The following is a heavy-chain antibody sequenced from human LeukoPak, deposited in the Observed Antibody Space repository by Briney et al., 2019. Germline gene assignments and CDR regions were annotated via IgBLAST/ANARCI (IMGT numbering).Heavy chain of an antibody. J-gene: IGHJ4*02. V-gene: IGHV3-21*01. CDR3: ARDLSSGWYSMWGYFDY. D-gene: IGHD6-19*01. Sequence: PGGSLRLSCAASGFTFSSYSMNWVRQAPGKGLEWVSSISSSSSYIYYADSVKGRFTISRDNAKNSLYLQMNSLRAEDTAVYYCARDLSSGWYSMWGYFDYWGQGTLVTVSS. CDR1: GFTFSSYS. CDR2: ISSSSSYI.